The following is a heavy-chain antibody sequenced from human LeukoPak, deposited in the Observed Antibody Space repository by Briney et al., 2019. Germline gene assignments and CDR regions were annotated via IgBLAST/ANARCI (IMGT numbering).Heavy chain of an antibody. J-gene: IGHJ6*02. Sequence: ASVTVSCTASGYTFTSYGISWVRQAPGQGLEWMGWISAYNGNTNYAQKLQGRVTMTTDTSTSTAYMELRSLRSDDTAVYYCARDSHGDYYYGMDVWGQGTTVTVSS. D-gene: IGHD4-17*01. CDR3: ARDSHGDYYYGMDV. CDR2: ISAYNGNT. CDR1: GYTFTSYG. V-gene: IGHV1-18*01.